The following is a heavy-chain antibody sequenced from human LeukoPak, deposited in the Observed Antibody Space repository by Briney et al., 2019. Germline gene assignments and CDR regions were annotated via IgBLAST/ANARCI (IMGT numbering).Heavy chain of an antibody. Sequence: PGGSLRLSCAASGSSFSSYWMNWVRRAPGKGLEWLANIKEDGSKKYYVDSVKGRFTISRDNAKNSLYLQMDSLRAEDTAVYYCARDPGRQYSSIADVWGQGTTVTVSS. CDR1: GSSFSSYW. D-gene: IGHD6-19*01. V-gene: IGHV3-7*03. J-gene: IGHJ6*02. CDR2: IKEDGSKK. CDR3: ARDPGRQYSSIADV.